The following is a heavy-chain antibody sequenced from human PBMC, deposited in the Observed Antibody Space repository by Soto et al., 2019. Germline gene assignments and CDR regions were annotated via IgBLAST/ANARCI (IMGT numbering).Heavy chain of an antibody. CDR2: MSYDGSNK. D-gene: IGHD4-17*01. V-gene: IGHV3-30*18. CDR1: GFTFSTYG. Sequence: QVQLVESGGAVVQPGKSLRLSCAASGFTFSTYGMHWVRQAPGKGLEWVAVMSYDGSNKYYGDSVKGRFTISRDNSKHTLYLQMDSLRADDTAVYYCAKDRNYGDYGLGWYFDLWGRGTLVTVSS. CDR3: AKDRNYGDYGLGWYFDL. J-gene: IGHJ2*01.